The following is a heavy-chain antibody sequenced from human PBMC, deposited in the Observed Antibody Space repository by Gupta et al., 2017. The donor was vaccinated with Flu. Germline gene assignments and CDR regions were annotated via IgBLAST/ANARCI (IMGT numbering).Heavy chain of an antibody. CDR3: AKDTRAVMIFDY. CDR2: ISRYGSDT. D-gene: IGHD2-8*01. Sequence: VRQAPGKGVEWVSTISRYGSDTYYADSVKGRFTVSRDNSKNTLYLQMDSLRAEDTAVYYCAKDTRAVMIFDYWGQGILVTVSS. J-gene: IGHJ4*02. V-gene: IGHV3-23*01.